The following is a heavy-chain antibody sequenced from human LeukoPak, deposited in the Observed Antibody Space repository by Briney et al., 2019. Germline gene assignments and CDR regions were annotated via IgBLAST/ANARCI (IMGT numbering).Heavy chain of an antibody. Sequence: PSETLSLTCTVSGGSISSYYWSWIRQPPGKGLEWIGYIYYSGSTSYNPSPKSRVTISVDTSQNQFSLKLSSVTAADTAVYYCAREVIYYYYMDVWGKGTTVTVSS. CDR1: GGSISSYY. J-gene: IGHJ6*03. CDR2: IYYSGST. D-gene: IGHD2-21*01. V-gene: IGHV4-59*12. CDR3: AREVIYYYYMDV.